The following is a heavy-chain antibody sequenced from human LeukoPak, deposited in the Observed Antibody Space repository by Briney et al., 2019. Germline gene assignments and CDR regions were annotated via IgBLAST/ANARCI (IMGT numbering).Heavy chain of an antibody. V-gene: IGHV3-11*01. CDR2: ISISVSTI. CDR3: AAGYGSGSYSV. D-gene: IGHD3-10*01. CDR1: GFTFNDFSDYY. J-gene: IGHJ4*02. Sequence: GGSLRLSCEASGFTFNDFSDYYLSWIRQAPGKGLEWVSYISISVSTISHADSVKGRFAISRDNAKKSLSLQMDSLRAEDTAVYYCAAGYGSGSYSVWGQGTLVTVSS.